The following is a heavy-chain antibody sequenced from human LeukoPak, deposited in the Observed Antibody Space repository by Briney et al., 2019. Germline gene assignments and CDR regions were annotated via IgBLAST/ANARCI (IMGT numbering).Heavy chain of an antibody. J-gene: IGHJ4*02. CDR3: ARGLGWLQFYLLS. D-gene: IGHD5-24*01. CDR1: GGTFSSYA. CDR2: IIPILGIA. Sequence: ASVKVSCKASGGTFSSYAISWVRQAPGQGLEWMGRIIPILGIANYAQKFQGRVTITADKSTSTAYMELSSLRSEDTAVYFCARGLGWLQFYLLSWGQGTLVTVSS. V-gene: IGHV1-69*04.